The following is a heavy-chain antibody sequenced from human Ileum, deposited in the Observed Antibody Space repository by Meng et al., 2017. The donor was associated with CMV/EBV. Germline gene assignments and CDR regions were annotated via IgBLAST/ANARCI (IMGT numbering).Heavy chain of an antibody. V-gene: IGHV3-21*01. CDR2: ISTSGSYI. CDR1: GFIFSNYG. CDR3: ARKIMGLTSDY. Sequence: SCAASGFIFSNYGMHWFRQAPGKGLEWVSSISTSGSYIYYADSVKGRFTISRDNAKNSLYLQMNSLRAEDTAVYYCARKIMGLTSDYWGQGTLVTVSS. D-gene: IGHD1-26*01. J-gene: IGHJ4*02.